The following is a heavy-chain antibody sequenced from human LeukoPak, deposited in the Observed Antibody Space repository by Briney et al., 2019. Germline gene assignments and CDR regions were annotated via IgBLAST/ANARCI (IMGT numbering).Heavy chain of an antibody. CDR2: IWYDGSEK. Sequence: PGGSLRLSCAASGFTFSSYGMHWVRQAPGKGLEWVAVIWYDGSEKYYADSVKGRFTISRDNSKNTLYLQMNSLRAEDTAVYYCAKGGGYGDYFDYWGQGTLVTVSS. D-gene: IGHD3-16*01. J-gene: IGHJ4*02. CDR1: GFTFSSYG. V-gene: IGHV3-30*02. CDR3: AKGGGYGDYFDY.